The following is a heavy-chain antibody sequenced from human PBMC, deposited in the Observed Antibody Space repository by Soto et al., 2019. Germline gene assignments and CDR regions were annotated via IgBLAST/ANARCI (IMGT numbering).Heavy chain of an antibody. Sequence: GGSLRPSCAASGFTFTVSAMHWARQASGKGLEWVGHIRSKTNNYATAYAASVKGRFTISRDDSESTAFLQMNSLKTEDTAVYYCSPAGSGWYNYWGQGTLVTVSS. J-gene: IGHJ4*02. CDR3: SPAGSGWYNY. D-gene: IGHD6-19*01. CDR2: IRSKTNNYAT. CDR1: GFTFTVSA. V-gene: IGHV3-73*01.